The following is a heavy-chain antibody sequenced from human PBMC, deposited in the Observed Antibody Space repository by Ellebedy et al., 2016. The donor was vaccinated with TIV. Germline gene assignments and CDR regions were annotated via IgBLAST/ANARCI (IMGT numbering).Heavy chain of an antibody. J-gene: IGHJ4*02. V-gene: IGHV3-23*01. Sequence: GESLKISXAASGFTFSSYAMSWVRQAPGKGLEWVSAISGSGGSTYYADSVKGRFTISRDNSKNTLYLQMNSLRAEDTAVYYCAKAIPDVVPAARLGFDYWGQGTLVTVSS. CDR1: GFTFSSYA. CDR2: ISGSGGST. D-gene: IGHD2-2*01. CDR3: AKAIPDVVPAARLGFDY.